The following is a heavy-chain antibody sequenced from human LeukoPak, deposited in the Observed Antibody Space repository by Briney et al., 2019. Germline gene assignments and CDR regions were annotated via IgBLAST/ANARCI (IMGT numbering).Heavy chain of an antibody. V-gene: IGHV4-59*12. CDR3: ARGHHETGTIWDY. CDR1: GGSISSYY. Sequence: PSETLSLTCTVSGGSISSYYWSWIRQPPGKGLEWIAYIYHSGSTYYNPSLKSRVTISVDRSKNQFSLNLSSVTAADTAVYYCARGHHETGTIWDYWGQGTLVTVSS. J-gene: IGHJ4*02. CDR2: IYHSGST. D-gene: IGHD1-7*01.